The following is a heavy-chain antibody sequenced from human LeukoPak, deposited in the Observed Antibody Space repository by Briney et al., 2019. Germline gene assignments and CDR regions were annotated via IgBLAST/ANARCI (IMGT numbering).Heavy chain of an antibody. J-gene: IGHJ4*02. CDR1: GFNFGIYS. V-gene: IGHV3-48*01. Sequence: PGGPLRLSCAASGFNFGIYSLNWVRQAPGKGLEWLSYISAGSTIYYADSVKGRFTISRDNANNLLYLQMNSLRAEDTAVYYCARDLFGTYDSDYWGQGILVTVSS. CDR2: ISAGSTI. CDR3: ARDLFGTYDSDY. D-gene: IGHD5-12*01.